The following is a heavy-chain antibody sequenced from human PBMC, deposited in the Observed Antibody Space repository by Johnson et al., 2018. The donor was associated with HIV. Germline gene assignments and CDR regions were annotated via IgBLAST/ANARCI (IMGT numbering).Heavy chain of an antibody. V-gene: IGHV3-9*01. Sequence: EVQLVESWGGVVQPGRSLRLSCAASGFTFDDYAMHWVRQAPGKGLEWVSGISWNSGNIDYADSVKGRFTISRDNAKNSLYLQMNSLRAEDTALYYCAKRSNYYGSGSWGLGAFDIWGQGTMVTVSS. CDR1: GFTFDDYA. CDR2: ISWNSGNI. D-gene: IGHD3-10*01. J-gene: IGHJ3*02. CDR3: AKRSNYYGSGSWGLGAFDI.